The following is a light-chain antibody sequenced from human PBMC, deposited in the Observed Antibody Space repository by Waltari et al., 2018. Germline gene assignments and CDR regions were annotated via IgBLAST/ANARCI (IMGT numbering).Light chain of an antibody. V-gene: IGKV1-13*02. CDR2: DAD. CDR3: QQFSAFPWT. J-gene: IGKJ1*01. Sequence: AIPLTQSPSSLSASVGDRVTITCRVRHGVSTSLPWYQQRPGKPPVLWIGDADTLVDGAPPRFSGSGSGTDFTLIINSLQPEDSATYFCQQFSAFPWTFGQGTKVEI. CDR1: HGVSTS.